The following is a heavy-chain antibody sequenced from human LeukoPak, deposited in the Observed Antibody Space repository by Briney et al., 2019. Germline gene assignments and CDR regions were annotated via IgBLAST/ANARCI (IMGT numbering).Heavy chain of an antibody. CDR2: ISSSGSTI. CDR1: GVTLSIYE. D-gene: IGHD5-12*01. Sequence: GGSLRLSCAASGVTLSIYEVNCVRQAPGGAREGGSYISSSGSTIYYADSVKGRFTIYRHNAKNSLYLHINSLRDEDLAVYYCARDIYSGYDPYFDYWGQGTLVTVSS. J-gene: IGHJ4*02. V-gene: IGHV3-48*03. CDR3: ARDIYSGYDPYFDY.